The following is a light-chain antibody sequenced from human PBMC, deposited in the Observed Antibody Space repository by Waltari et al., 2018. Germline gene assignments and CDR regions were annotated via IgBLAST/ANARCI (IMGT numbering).Light chain of an antibody. J-gene: IGKJ2*03. CDR1: QGISNS. V-gene: IGKV1-13*02. Sequence: AIQLTQSPSSMSASVGTRAIVTCRASQGISNSLAWYQQRSGKAPNLLIYNASTLQNGVPLRFSGSGSGTDYTLTLSSLQPDDFATYYCQQFNSYPYSFGQGTKLEF. CDR3: QQFNSYPYS. CDR2: NAS.